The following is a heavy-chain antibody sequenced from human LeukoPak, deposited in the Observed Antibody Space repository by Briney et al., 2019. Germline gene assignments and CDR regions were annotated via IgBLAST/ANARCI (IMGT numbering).Heavy chain of an antibody. J-gene: IGHJ4*02. Sequence: ASVKVSCKASGYTFTGYYMHWVRQAPGQGLEWMGWINPNSGGTNYAQKFQGRVTMTRDTSISTAYMELSRLRSVDTAVYYCARVWGVRGVIPFYWGQGTLVTVSS. CDR1: GYTFTGYY. CDR2: INPNSGGT. D-gene: IGHD3-10*01. V-gene: IGHV1-2*02. CDR3: ARVWGVRGVIPFY.